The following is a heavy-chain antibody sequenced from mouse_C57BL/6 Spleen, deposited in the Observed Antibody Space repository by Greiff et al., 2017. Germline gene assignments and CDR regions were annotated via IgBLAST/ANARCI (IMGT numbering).Heavy chain of an antibody. Sequence: VQLQQPGAELVRPGSSVKLSCKASGYTFTSYWMDWVKQRPGQGLEWIGNIYPSDSETHYNQKFKDKATLTVDKSSSTAYMQLSSLTSEDSAVYCCARSVRRYWYFDVWGTGTTVTVSS. CDR3: ARSVRRYWYFDV. CDR1: GYTFTSYW. V-gene: IGHV1-61*01. J-gene: IGHJ1*03. CDR2: IYPSDSET.